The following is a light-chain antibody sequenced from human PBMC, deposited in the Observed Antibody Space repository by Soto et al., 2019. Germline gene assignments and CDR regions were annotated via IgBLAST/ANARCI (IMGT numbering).Light chain of an antibody. CDR2: WAS. CDR1: HSVLYSSNNKNY. Sequence: DIVMTQYPDSLAVSLGERATINCKSGHSVLYSSNNKNYLAWYQQKPGQPPKLLIYWASTRESGVPDRFSGSGSGTDFTLTISSLQAEDVAVYYCQHYYSHPLTFGGGTKVDIK. J-gene: IGKJ4*01. CDR3: QHYYSHPLT. V-gene: IGKV4-1*01.